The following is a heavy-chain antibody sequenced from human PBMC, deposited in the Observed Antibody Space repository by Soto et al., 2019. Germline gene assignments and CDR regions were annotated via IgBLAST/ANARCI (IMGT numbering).Heavy chain of an antibody. J-gene: IGHJ4*02. CDR3: ARSMEGHFDY. CDR2: ITSDTLTI. D-gene: IGHD1-1*01. Sequence: EVQLVESGGGLVRPGESLRLSCAASGFKFNIYSMNWIRQAPGKGLEWVSYITSDTLTIRYADSVRGRFIISRDNAGNSVFLQMNSLRDEDTATYYCARSMEGHFDYWGQGALVTVSS. CDR1: GFKFNIYS. V-gene: IGHV3-48*02.